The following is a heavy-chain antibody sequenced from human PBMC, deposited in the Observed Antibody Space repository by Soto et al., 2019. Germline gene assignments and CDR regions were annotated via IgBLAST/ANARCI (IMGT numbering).Heavy chain of an antibody. CDR3: AREVQVQTPAFVY. V-gene: IGHV1-69*19. Sequence: QVQLVQSGAEMKKPGSSVKVSCQSSGGTFNTYAMNWVRQAPGQGPEWMGDISPMFGAANYAPKFQGTVTITADESTGTSYMQLSSLTSEDTALYFCAREVQVQTPAFVYWGQGTLVTVSS. J-gene: IGHJ4*02. CDR1: GGTFNTYA. D-gene: IGHD3-10*01. CDR2: ISPMFGAA.